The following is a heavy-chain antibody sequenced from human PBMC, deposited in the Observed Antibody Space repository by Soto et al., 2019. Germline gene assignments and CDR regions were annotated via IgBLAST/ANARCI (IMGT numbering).Heavy chain of an antibody. V-gene: IGHV3-48*01. CDR2: ISSSSSTI. CDR3: ARGRSPAYYDGSCLFDY. CDR1: GFTFSSYS. J-gene: IGHJ4*02. Sequence: EVQLVESGGGLVQPGGSLRLSCAASGFTFSSYSMNWVRQAPGKGLEWVSYISSSSSTIYYADSVKGRFTISRDNAKNSLYLQMNSLRAEDTAVYYCARGRSPAYYDGSCLFDYWGQGTLVTVSS. D-gene: IGHD3-22*01.